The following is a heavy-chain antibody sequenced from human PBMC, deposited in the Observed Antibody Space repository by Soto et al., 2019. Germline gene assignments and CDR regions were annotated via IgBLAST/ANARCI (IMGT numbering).Heavy chain of an antibody. CDR1: GGSFSGYY. D-gene: IGHD2-15*01. V-gene: IGHV4-34*01. CDR2: INHSGST. Sequence: SETLSLTCAVYGGSFSGYYWSWIRQPPGKGLEWIGEINHSGSTNYNPSLKSRVTISVDTSKNQFSLKLSSVTAADTAVYYCARSEDIIKAFDIWGQGTMVTVSS. J-gene: IGHJ3*02. CDR3: ARSEDIIKAFDI.